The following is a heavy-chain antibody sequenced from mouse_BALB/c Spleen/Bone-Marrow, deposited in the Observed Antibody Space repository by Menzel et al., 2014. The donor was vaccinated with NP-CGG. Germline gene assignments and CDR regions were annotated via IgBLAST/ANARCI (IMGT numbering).Heavy chain of an antibody. CDR1: GYTFTAYV. D-gene: IGHD2-4*01. Sequence: EVQLQESGPELVKPGASVKMSCKASGYTFTAYVMHWVKQKPGQGLEWIGYINPYNDGTKYNEMFKGKATLTSDKSSSTAYMELSSLTSEYSAVYYCAREGGLRRWYYYAMDYWGQGTSVTVSS. CDR2: INPYNDGT. CDR3: AREGGLRRWYYYAMDY. V-gene: IGHV1-14*01. J-gene: IGHJ4*01.